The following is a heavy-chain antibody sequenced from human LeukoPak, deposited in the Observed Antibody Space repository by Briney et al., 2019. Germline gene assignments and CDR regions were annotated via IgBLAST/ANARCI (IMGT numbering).Heavy chain of an antibody. J-gene: IGHJ4*02. Sequence: SETLSLTCTVSGGSICSYYWSWVRQPPGKGLEWIGYIYYSGSTNYNPSLKSRVTISVDTSNNQFSLKLSSVTAADTAVYYCAREDYGGNSGIWGQGTLVTVSS. CDR1: GGSICSYY. V-gene: IGHV4-59*01. CDR2: IYYSGST. D-gene: IGHD4-23*01. CDR3: AREDYGGNSGI.